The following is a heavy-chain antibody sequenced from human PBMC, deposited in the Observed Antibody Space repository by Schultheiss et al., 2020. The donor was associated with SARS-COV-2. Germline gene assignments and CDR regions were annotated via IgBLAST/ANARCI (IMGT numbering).Heavy chain of an antibody. CDR3: ARDARGGAMYYYYGMDV. J-gene: IGHJ6*02. CDR1: GGSISSYY. CDR2: INHSGST. D-gene: IGHD3-16*01. V-gene: IGHV4-34*01. Sequence: SETLSLTCTVSGGSISSYYWSWIRQPPGKGLEWIGEINHSGSTNYNPSLKSRVTISVDTSKNQFSLKLSSVTAADTAVYYCARDARGGAMYYYYGMDVWGQGTTVTVSS.